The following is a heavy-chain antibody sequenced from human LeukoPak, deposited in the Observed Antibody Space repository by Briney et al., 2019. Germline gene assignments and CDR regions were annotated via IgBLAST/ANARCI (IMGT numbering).Heavy chain of an antibody. Sequence: AASVKVSCKASGYTFTSYDINWVRQATGQGLEWMGWMNPNSGNTGYAQKFQGRVTITRNTSISTAYMELSSLRSEDTAVYYCARALTMVRGVIAYWGQGTLVTVSS. CDR2: MNPNSGNT. V-gene: IGHV1-8*03. D-gene: IGHD3-10*01. J-gene: IGHJ4*02. CDR1: GYTFTSYD. CDR3: ARALTMVRGVIAY.